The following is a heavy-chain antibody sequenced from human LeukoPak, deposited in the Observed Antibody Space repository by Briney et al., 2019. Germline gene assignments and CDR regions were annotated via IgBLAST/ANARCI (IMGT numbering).Heavy chain of an antibody. CDR1: GFTFSRYW. CDR2: IKEDGSEK. D-gene: IGHD6-19*01. Sequence: GGSLRLSCAASGFTFSRYWMNWVRQAPGKGLEWVASIKEDGSEKSYVDSVKGRFTISRDSAKNSLYLQMNTLRAEDTAVYYCARDRGSSGWYEFDYWGQGTLVTVSS. V-gene: IGHV3-7*01. J-gene: IGHJ4*02. CDR3: ARDRGSSGWYEFDY.